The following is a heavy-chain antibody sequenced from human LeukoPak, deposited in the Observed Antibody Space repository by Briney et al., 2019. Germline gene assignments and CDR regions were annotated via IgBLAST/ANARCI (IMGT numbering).Heavy chain of an antibody. V-gene: IGHV4-59*01. CDR2: IYYSGNP. Sequence: PSETLSLTCTVSGGSFRSYYWTWIRQSPEKGLEWIGHIYYSGNPTYNPSLKSRFTISVDPSQNQVSLRVSSVTTADTAVYYCASQRGYAYGFDYWGPGTQVTVS. CDR3: ASQRGYAYGFDY. CDR1: GGSFRSYY. D-gene: IGHD5-18*01. J-gene: IGHJ4*02.